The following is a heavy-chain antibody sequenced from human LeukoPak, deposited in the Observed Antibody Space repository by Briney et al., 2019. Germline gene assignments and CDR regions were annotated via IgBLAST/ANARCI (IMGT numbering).Heavy chain of an antibody. Sequence: PSETLSLTGAVYGGSFSGYYWSWIRQPPGKGLEWIGEINHSGSTNYNPSLKSRVTISVDTSKNQFSLKLSSVTAADTAVYYCAKEYDSSGYYYYFDYWGQGTLVTVSS. CDR2: INHSGST. CDR1: GGSFSGYY. V-gene: IGHV4-34*01. CDR3: AKEYDSSGYYYYFDY. J-gene: IGHJ4*02. D-gene: IGHD3-22*01.